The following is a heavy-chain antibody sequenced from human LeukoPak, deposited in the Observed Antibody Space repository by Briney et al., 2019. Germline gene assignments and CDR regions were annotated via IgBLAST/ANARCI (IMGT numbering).Heavy chain of an antibody. CDR3: ARSGGFGSDY. D-gene: IGHD6-25*01. CDR1: GGSISGSSYY. J-gene: IGHJ4*02. CDR2: IYYSGST. V-gene: IGHV4-39*07. Sequence: PSETLSLTCTVSGGSISGSSYYWGWIRQPPGKGLEWIGNIYYSGSTYYNPSLKSRVTISVDTSKNQFSLKLTSVTAADTAVYFCARSGGFGSDYWGQGTLVTVSS.